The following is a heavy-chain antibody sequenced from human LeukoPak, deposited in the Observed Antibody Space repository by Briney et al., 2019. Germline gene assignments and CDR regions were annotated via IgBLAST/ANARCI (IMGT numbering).Heavy chain of an antibody. CDR2: IYSGGSA. V-gene: IGHV3-53*01. J-gene: IGHJ4*02. D-gene: IGHD5-18*01. Sequence: PGGSLRLSCGASGLTVSSYGMSWVRQAPGKGLEWVSVIYSGGSAHYADSVKGRFTISSDSSKNTLYLQMNSLRAEDTAVYYCASLYSYGWGYFDYWGQGTLVTVSS. CDR3: ASLYSYGWGYFDY. CDR1: GLTVSSYG.